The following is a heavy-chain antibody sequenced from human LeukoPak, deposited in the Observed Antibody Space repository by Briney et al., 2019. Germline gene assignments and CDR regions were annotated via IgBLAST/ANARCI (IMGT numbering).Heavy chain of an antibody. CDR2: IYTSGST. Sequence: SQTLSLTCTVSGGSISSGSYYWSWIRQPAGKGLEWIGRIYTSGSTNYNPSLKSRVTISVDTSKNQFSLKLSSVTAADTAVYYCAKAPSSWPYYFDYWGQGTLVTVSS. CDR1: GGSISSGSYY. D-gene: IGHD6-13*01. CDR3: AKAPSSWPYYFDY. J-gene: IGHJ4*02. V-gene: IGHV4-61*02.